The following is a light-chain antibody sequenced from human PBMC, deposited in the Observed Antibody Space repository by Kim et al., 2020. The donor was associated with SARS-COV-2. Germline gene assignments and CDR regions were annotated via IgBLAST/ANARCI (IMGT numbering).Light chain of an antibody. CDR2: ETS. V-gene: IGKV1-33*01. Sequence: DIQMTQSPSSLSASVGHRVTFACRASQDISRHLDWYQQKPGKAPKLLIHETSNLETGVPSRFSGSGSGTDFTFTISSLQPEDVATYYCQQYDNFPLTCGQGTRLEIK. CDR3: QQYDNFPLT. J-gene: IGKJ5*01. CDR1: QDISRH.